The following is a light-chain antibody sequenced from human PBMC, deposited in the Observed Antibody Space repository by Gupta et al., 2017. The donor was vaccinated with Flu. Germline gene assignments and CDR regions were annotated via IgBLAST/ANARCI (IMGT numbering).Light chain of an antibody. CDR3: QQRSNWPLLT. V-gene: IGKV3-11*01. CDR2: DAS. CDR1: QSISNY. Sequence: EIVLTQSPATLPLSPGERATLSCRASQSISNYLAWYQQKPGQPPRLLIYDASSRATDIPARFSGSGSGTDFTLTISSLEPEDFAVYYCQQRSNWPLLTFGGGTKVEIK. J-gene: IGKJ4*01.